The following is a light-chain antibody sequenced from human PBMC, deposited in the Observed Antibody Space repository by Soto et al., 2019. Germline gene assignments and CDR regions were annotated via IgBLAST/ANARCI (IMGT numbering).Light chain of an antibody. Sequence: EIVMAHSPATLSVSPGERATLSFSSSQSVGSNLAWYQQKPGQAPRLLIYGASTRVTGIPARFSGSGSGTEFTLTISSLQSEDFAVYHCQQYYNWWTFGQGTKV. CDR3: QQYYNWWT. CDR2: GAS. V-gene: IGKV3-15*01. CDR1: QSVGSN. J-gene: IGKJ1*01.